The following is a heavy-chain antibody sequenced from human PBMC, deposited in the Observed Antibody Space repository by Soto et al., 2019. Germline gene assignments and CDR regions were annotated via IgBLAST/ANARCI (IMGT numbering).Heavy chain of an antibody. J-gene: IGHJ2*01. CDR3: ARDGSGFHWYFDL. D-gene: IGHD6-19*01. Sequence: QVQLQQSGPGLVKPSQTLSLICAISGDSVSSKTATWHWIRQSPSRGLEWLGRTYYRSKCYNEYAVSVKSRVVITPETSKHQLSRQLNSVTTDDAAVYFCARDGSGFHWYFDLWGRGTLVTVSS. CDR2: TYYRSKCYN. CDR1: GDSVSSKTAT. V-gene: IGHV6-1*01.